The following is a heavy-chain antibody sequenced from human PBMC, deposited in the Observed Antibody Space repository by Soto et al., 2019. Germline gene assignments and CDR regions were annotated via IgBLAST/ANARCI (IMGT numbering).Heavy chain of an antibody. CDR1: GFTFSSYE. D-gene: IGHD5-18*01. Sequence: PGGSLRLSCAASGFTFSSYEMNWARQAPGKGLEWVSYISSSGSTIYYADSVKGRFTISRDNAKNSLYLQMNSLRAEDTAVYYCARATAMASLVYYYYGMDVWGQGTTVTVSS. CDR2: ISSSGSTI. V-gene: IGHV3-48*03. CDR3: ARATAMASLVYYYYGMDV. J-gene: IGHJ6*02.